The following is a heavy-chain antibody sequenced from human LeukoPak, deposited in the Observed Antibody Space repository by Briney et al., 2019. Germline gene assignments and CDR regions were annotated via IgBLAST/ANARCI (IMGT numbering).Heavy chain of an antibody. CDR1: GFTFSGYS. CDR3: ATRYCSIAACRASSYKCMDD. J-gene: IGHJ6*04. D-gene: IGHD2-2*01. CDR2: ISSSSSYI. V-gene: IGHV3-21*01. Sequence: SGGSLRLSCAASGFTFSGYSMNWVRQAPGKGLEWVSSISSSSSYIYYADSVKGRFTISRDNAKNSLYLQMNSLRAEDTAVYYCATRYCSIAACRASSYKCMDDWGKGTTVIVSS.